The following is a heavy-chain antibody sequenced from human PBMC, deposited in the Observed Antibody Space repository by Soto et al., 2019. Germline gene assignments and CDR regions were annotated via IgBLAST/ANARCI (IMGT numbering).Heavy chain of an antibody. J-gene: IGHJ4*02. CDR1: GASLSNFY. CDR2: VFPGGNT. V-gene: IGHV4-4*07. Sequence: QVQLQESGPGLVKPSETLSLTCTVSGASLSNFYWSWTRQPAGKGLEWIGRVFPGGNTNYNPSLKSRVTMSTESSTHQFSLTLNSVTAADTAGYYFARGLLAMDYWGQGNLVSVSS. D-gene: IGHD6-19*01. CDR3: ARGLLAMDY.